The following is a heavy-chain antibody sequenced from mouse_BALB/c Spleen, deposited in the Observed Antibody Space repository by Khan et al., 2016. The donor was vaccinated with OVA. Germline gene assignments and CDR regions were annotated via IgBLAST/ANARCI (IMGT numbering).Heavy chain of an antibody. V-gene: IGHV1S41*01. CDR1: GYTFTSYW. J-gene: IGHJ4*01. D-gene: IGHD1-1*01. CDR2: IDPGSDSS. CDR3: ARDNYYGRTCYAMDY. Sequence: DLVKPGASVKLSCKASGYTFTSYWINWIKQRPGQGLEWIGRIDPGSDSSHYNEMFKGKATLTVDTSSSTANIQLSSLSYEDSAVYFCARDNYYGRTCYAMDYWGQGTSVTVSS.